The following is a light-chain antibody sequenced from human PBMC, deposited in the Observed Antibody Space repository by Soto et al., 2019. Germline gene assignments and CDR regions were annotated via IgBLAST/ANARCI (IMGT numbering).Light chain of an antibody. CDR3: QHYNSYPYT. V-gene: IGKV1-5*01. J-gene: IGKJ2*01. CDR2: DAS. Sequence: DIPMTQSPSTLSASVGDRVTIACRASESVSSWLAWYQQKPGKAPSLLIYDASTLEGGVPSRFSGSGSGTQFTLTISSLQPDDFATYYCQHYNSYPYTFGQGTRLEIK. CDR1: ESVSSW.